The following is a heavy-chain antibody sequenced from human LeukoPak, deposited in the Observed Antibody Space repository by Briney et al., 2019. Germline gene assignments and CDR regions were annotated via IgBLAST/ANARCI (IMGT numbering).Heavy chain of an antibody. CDR1: GYTFTSDG. Sequence: ASVKVSCKASGYTFTSDGISWLRQAPGQGLEWMGWISAYNGNTNYAQKLQGRVTMTTDTSTSTAYMELRSLRSDDTAVYYCARDLGELEWSYYFDYWGQGTLVTVSS. D-gene: IGHD1-1*01. J-gene: IGHJ4*02. V-gene: IGHV1-18*01. CDR3: ARDLGELEWSYYFDY. CDR2: ISAYNGNT.